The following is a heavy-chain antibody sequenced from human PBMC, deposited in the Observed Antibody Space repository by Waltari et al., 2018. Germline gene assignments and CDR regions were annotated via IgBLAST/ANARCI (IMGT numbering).Heavy chain of an antibody. V-gene: IGHV3-21*01. J-gene: IGHJ6*03. D-gene: IGHD6-13*01. CDR3: ARDNRPSAAGTNYYYYMDV. CDR2: ISSSSSYI. Sequence: EVQLVESGGGLVKPGGSLRLSCAASGFTFSSYSMNWFRQAPGKGLEWVSSISSSSSYIYYAASVKGRFTISRDNAKNSLYLQMNSLRAEDTAVYYCARDNRPSAAGTNYYYYMDVWGKGTTVTVSS. CDR1: GFTFSSYS.